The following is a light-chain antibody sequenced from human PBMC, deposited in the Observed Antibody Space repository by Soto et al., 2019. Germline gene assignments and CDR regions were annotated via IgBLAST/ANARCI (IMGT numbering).Light chain of an antibody. CDR2: GNT. CDR1: SSNIGAGYD. CDR3: QSYDSSLTVV. V-gene: IGLV1-40*01. J-gene: IGLJ2*01. Sequence: QSVLTPPPSVSGAPGQRVTISCTGSSSNIGAGYDVHWYQQFPGTTPKFLIYGNTNRPSGVPDRFSASKSGTSASLDITGLQAEDEAEYFCQSYDSSLTVVFGGGTKVTVL.